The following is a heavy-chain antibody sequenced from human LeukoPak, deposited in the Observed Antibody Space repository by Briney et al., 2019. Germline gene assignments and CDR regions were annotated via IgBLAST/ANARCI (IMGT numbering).Heavy chain of an antibody. CDR2: IYFSGST. CDR1: GGSISYSNSY. CDR3: ARVGYSYNFDY. Sequence: SETLSLTCTVSGGSISYSNSYWGWIRQPPGKGLELIGNIYFSGSTYYKQSLKSRVTISVDTSKNQFSLKLRSVTAADTAVYYCARVGYSYNFDYWGQGTLVTVSS. V-gene: IGHV4-39*07. D-gene: IGHD5-18*01. J-gene: IGHJ4*02.